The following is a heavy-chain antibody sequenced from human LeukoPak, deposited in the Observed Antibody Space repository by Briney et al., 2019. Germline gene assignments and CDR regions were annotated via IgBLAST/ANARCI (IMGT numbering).Heavy chain of an antibody. J-gene: IGHJ4*02. D-gene: IGHD5-18*01. CDR3: ASRVTGYSSGYVY. CDR2: IGSAGDT. CDR1: GFTFSSCD. Sequence: GGSLRLSCAASGFTFSSCDMHWVRQATGKGLEWVSVIGSAGDTYYPGSVKGRFTISRDNSENTVYLQMNNLRAEDTALYYCASRVTGYSSGYVYWGQGTLVTVSS. V-gene: IGHV3-13*01.